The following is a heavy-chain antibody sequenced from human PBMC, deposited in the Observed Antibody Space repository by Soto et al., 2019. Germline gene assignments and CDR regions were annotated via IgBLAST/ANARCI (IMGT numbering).Heavy chain of an antibody. Sequence: PGESLKISCKGSGYSFTSYWIGWVRQMPGKGLEWMGIIYPGDSDTRYSPSFQGQVTISADKSISTAYLQWSSLKASDTAMYYCASFNSNYAFLFDYWGQGTLVTVSS. CDR3: ASFNSNYAFLFDY. CDR1: GYSFTSYW. D-gene: IGHD4-4*01. CDR2: IYPGDSDT. J-gene: IGHJ4*02. V-gene: IGHV5-51*01.